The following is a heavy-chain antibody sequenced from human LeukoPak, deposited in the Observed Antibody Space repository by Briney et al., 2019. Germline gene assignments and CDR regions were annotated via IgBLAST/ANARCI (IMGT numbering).Heavy chain of an antibody. CDR1: GFTFSSYS. CDR3: ARDPKGIAVAGGAEDY. Sequence: GGSLRLSCAASGFTFSSYSMNWVRKAPGKGLEWVSSISSSSSYIYYADSVKGRFTISRDNAKNSLYLQMNSLRAEDTAVYYCARDPKGIAVAGGAEDYWGQGTLVTVSS. V-gene: IGHV3-21*01. CDR2: ISSSSSYI. J-gene: IGHJ4*02. D-gene: IGHD6-19*01.